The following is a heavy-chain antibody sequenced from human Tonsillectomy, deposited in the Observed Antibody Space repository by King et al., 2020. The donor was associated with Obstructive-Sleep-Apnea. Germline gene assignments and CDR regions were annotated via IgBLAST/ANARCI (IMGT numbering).Heavy chain of an antibody. CDR1: GFTFSSYW. D-gene: IGHD6-13*01. CDR3: ARGIREAAASLGY. V-gene: IGHV3-7*03. Sequence: VQLVESGGGLVQPGGSLRLSCASSGFTFSSYWMSWVRQAPGKGLEWVANRKQEGSEKYYVDSVKGRFTISRDNAKNSLYLQMNSLRAEDTAVYYCARGIREAAASLGYWGQGTLVTVSS. CDR2: RKQEGSEK. J-gene: IGHJ4*02.